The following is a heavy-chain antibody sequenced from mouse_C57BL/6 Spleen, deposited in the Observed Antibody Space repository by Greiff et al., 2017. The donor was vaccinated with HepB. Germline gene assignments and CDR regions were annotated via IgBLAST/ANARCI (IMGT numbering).Heavy chain of an antibody. D-gene: IGHD1-1*01. Sequence: VQLQESGAELARPGASVKMSCKASGYTFTSYTMHWVKQRPGQGLEWIGYINPSSGYTKYNQKFKDKATLTADKSSSTAYMQLSSLTSEDSAVYYCAPGSSYPDYWGQGTTLTVSS. CDR3: APGSSYPDY. J-gene: IGHJ2*01. V-gene: IGHV1-4*01. CDR2: INPSSGYT. CDR1: GYTFTSYT.